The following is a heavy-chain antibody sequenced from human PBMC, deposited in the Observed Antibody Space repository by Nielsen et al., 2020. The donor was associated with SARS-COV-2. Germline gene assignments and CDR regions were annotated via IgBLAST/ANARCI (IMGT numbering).Heavy chain of an antibody. Sequence: GGSLRLSCAASGFTFSSYAMSWVRQAPGKGLEWVSAISGSGGSTYYADSVKGRFTISRDNSKNTLYLQMNSLRAEDTAVYYCAKDERLYSGSYPDYWGQGTLVTVSS. J-gene: IGHJ4*02. V-gene: IGHV3-23*01. D-gene: IGHD1-26*01. CDR2: ISGSGGST. CDR3: AKDERLYSGSYPDY. CDR1: GFTFSSYA.